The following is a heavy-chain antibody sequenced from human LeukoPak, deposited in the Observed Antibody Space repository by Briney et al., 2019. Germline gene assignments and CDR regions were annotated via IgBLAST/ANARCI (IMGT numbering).Heavy chain of an antibody. CDR3: ARQWVLWFGELPNWYFDL. Sequence: SETLSLTCTVSGGSISSYYWSWIRQPPGKGLEWIGYIYYSGSTNYNPSLKSRVTISVDTSKNQFSLKLSSVTAADTAVYYCARQWVLWFGELPNWYFDLWGRGTLVTVSS. V-gene: IGHV4-59*08. D-gene: IGHD3-10*01. J-gene: IGHJ2*01. CDR2: IYYSGST. CDR1: GGSISSYY.